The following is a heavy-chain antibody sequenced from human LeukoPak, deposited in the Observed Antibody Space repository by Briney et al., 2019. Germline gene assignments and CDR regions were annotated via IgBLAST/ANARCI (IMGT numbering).Heavy chain of an antibody. CDR2: IWYDGSNK. CDR3: AGTSEATYYSLSSGHYLGAFDI. J-gene: IGHJ3*02. CDR1: GFAFSNYV. V-gene: IGHV3-33*01. Sequence: GRSLRLSYAASGFAFSNYVMHWVRQTPGKGLEWVAVIWYDGSNKYYADSVKGRFTISRDNSKNTLYLQMNSLRAEDTAVFYCAGTSEATYYSLSSGHYLGAFDIWAKGPWSPSLQ. D-gene: IGHD3-22*01.